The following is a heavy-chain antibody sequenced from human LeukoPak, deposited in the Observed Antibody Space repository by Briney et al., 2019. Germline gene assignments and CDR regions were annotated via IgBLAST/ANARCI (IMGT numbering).Heavy chain of an antibody. CDR1: GYTFTGYY. Sequence: ASVKVSCKASGYTFTGYYMHWVRQAPGQGLEWMGWINPNSGGTNYAQKFQGRFTMTRDTSISTAYMELSRLRSDDTAVYYCAALWFGESPSRGGMDVWGQGTTVTVSS. J-gene: IGHJ6*02. CDR3: AALWFGESPSRGGMDV. CDR2: INPNSGGT. V-gene: IGHV1-2*02. D-gene: IGHD3-10*01.